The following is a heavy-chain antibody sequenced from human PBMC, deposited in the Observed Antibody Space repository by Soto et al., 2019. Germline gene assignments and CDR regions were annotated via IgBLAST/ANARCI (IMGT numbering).Heavy chain of an antibody. CDR3: AREGVTPSHYYYYGMDV. D-gene: IGHD5-18*01. Sequence: QVQLQESGPGLVKPSETLSLTCTVSGGSISSYYWSWIRQPPGKGLEWIGYISYSGSTNYNSSLKSRVTISVDTSKNQFSLKLSSVTAADTAVYYCAREGVTPSHYYYYGMDVWGQGTTVTVSS. J-gene: IGHJ6*02. V-gene: IGHV4-59*01. CDR2: ISYSGST. CDR1: GGSISSYY.